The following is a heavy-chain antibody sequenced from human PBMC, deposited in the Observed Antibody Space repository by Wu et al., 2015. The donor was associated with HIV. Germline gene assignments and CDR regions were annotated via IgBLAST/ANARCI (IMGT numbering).Heavy chain of an antibody. J-gene: IGHJ3*01. CDR1: GYSFPHKF. CDR3: FVYFRYQLPDTNDTFDV. Sequence: QVQLVQSGAEVRKPGASVKISCRPFGYSFPHKFIHWVRRAPGQGFEWMGLINPSSGDTSSAQKFRGRVTLTRETTANRVYLELRSLRSDDTAVYYCFVYFRYQLPDTNDTFDVWGQGTMVTVSS. CDR2: INPSSGDT. V-gene: IGHV1-46*01. D-gene: IGHD2-2*01.